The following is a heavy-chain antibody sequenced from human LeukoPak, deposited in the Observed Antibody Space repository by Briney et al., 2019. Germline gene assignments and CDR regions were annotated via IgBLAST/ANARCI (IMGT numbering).Heavy chain of an antibody. CDR2: INPNSGGT. J-gene: IGHJ3*02. V-gene: IGHV1-2*06. Sequence: WASVKVSCKAPGYTFTGYYMHWVRQAPGQGLEWMGRINPNSGGTNYAQKFQGRVTMTRDTSISTAYMELSRLRSDDTAVYCCARVTLSYYCSSTSCYRKIGAFDIWGQGTMVTVSS. CDR1: GYTFTGYY. CDR3: ARVTLSYYCSSTSCYRKIGAFDI. D-gene: IGHD2-2*02.